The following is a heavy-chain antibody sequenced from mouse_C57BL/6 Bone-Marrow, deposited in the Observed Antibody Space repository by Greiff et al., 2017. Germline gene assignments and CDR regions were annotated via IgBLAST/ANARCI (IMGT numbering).Heavy chain of an antibody. V-gene: IGHV1-59*01. D-gene: IGHD1-1*01. CDR1: GYTFTSYW. CDR3: ARSFNYYGSSPPYFDY. CDR2: IDPSDSYT. J-gene: IGHJ2*01. Sequence: QVQLQQPGAELVRPGPSVKLSCKASGYTFTSYWMHWVKQRPGQGLEWIGVIDPSDSYTNYNQKFKGKATLTVDTSSSTAYMQLSSLTSEDSAVYYCARSFNYYGSSPPYFDYWGQGTTLTVSS.